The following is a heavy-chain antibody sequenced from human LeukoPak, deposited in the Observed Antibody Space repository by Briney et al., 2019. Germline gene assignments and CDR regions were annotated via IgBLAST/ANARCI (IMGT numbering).Heavy chain of an antibody. CDR1: GYTFTSYG. V-gene: IGHV1-18*01. J-gene: IGHJ4*02. CDR2: ISAYNGNT. Sequence: ASVKVSCKASGYTFTSYGISWVRQAPGQGLEWMGWISAYNGNTNYAQKLQGRVTMTTDTSTSTAYMELRSLRSDDTAVYYCARVVPGSYSSGWYHDYWGRGTLVTVSS. D-gene: IGHD6-19*01. CDR3: ARVVPGSYSSGWYHDY.